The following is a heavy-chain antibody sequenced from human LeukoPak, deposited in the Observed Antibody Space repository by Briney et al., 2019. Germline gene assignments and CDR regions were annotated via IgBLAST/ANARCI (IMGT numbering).Heavy chain of an antibody. J-gene: IGHJ4*02. D-gene: IGHD5-18*01. CDR2: ISSSSNTI. Sequence: PGGSLRLSCAASGFTFSSYSMNWVRQAPGKGLEWVAYISSSSNTIDSADSVKGRFTISRDNAKNSLYLQVNSLRAEDTAVYYWARARGYSYCYSDNWGQGTLVTVSS. V-gene: IGHV3-48*01. CDR1: GFTFSSYS. CDR3: ARARGYSYCYSDN.